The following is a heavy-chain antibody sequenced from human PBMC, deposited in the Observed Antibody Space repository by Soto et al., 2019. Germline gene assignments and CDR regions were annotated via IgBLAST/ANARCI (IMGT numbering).Heavy chain of an antibody. CDR3: ARDYDFWSGYEVRGPYNWFDP. V-gene: IGHV3-21*01. CDR1: GLTFRSYS. D-gene: IGHD3-3*01. Sequence: GGSLRLSCAASGLTFRSYSMNWVRQAPGKGLEWVSSISSSSSYIYYADSVKGRLTISRDNAKNSLYLQMNSLRAEDTAVYYCARDYDFWSGYEVRGPYNWFDPWGQGTLVTVSS. CDR2: ISSSSSYI. J-gene: IGHJ5*02.